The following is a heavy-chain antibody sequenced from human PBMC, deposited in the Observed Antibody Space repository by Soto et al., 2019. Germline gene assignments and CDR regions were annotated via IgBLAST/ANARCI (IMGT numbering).Heavy chain of an antibody. V-gene: IGHV3-21*01. CDR1: GFTFRSYS. Sequence: EVQLVESGGGLVKPGGSLRLSCEASGFTFRSYSMNWVRQAPGKGLEWVSSISTTSSYIYYGDSVKGRFTISRDNAKNTLWLHMNSLRAEDTAIYYCAREGDDYGDYKRAFDIWGQGTTVTVSS. CDR2: ISTTSSYI. CDR3: AREGDDYGDYKRAFDI. J-gene: IGHJ3*02. D-gene: IGHD4-17*01.